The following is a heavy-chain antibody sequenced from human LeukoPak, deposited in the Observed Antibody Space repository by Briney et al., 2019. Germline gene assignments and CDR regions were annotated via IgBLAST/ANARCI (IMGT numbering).Heavy chain of an antibody. CDR3: AKLGGYDSSGLGFDS. V-gene: IGHV3-23*01. CDR1: GFTFSSYA. D-gene: IGHD3-22*01. J-gene: IGHJ4*02. Sequence: GGSLRLSCAASGFTFSSYAMSWVRQAPGKGLEWVSTVSGTGGSTYYADSVKGRFTISRDNSKNTLYLQMNSLRADDTAIYYCAKLGGYDSSGLGFDSWGQGTPVTVSS. CDR2: VSGTGGST.